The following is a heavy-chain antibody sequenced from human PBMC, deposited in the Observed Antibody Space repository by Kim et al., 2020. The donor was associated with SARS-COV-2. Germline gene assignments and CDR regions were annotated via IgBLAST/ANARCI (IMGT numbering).Heavy chain of an antibody. CDR1: GGSISSGGYY. J-gene: IGHJ6*02. CDR2: IYYSGST. D-gene: IGHD3-10*01. Sequence: SETLSLTCTVSGGSISSGGYYWSWIRQHPGKGLEWIGFIYYSGSTYYNPSLKSRVTISVDTSKNQFSLRLNSVTAADTAVYYCARDPAMVRGPGVGYYYYGMDVWGQRTTVTVSS. V-gene: IGHV4-31*03. CDR3: ARDPAMVRGPGVGYYYYGMDV.